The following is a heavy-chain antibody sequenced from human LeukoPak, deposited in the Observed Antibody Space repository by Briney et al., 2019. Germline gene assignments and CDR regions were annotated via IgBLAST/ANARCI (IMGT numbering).Heavy chain of an antibody. Sequence: SETLSLTCTVSGASISSYYWSWIRQPPGKGLEWIGYIYYSGTTKYNPSLKSRVTISVATSKNQFSLNLYSLTAADTAVYYCATGKPQRYSSGWYVNWFDPWGQGTLVTVSS. CDR1: GASISSYY. V-gene: IGHV4-59*01. CDR2: IYYSGTT. D-gene: IGHD6-19*01. CDR3: ATGKPQRYSSGWYVNWFDP. J-gene: IGHJ5*02.